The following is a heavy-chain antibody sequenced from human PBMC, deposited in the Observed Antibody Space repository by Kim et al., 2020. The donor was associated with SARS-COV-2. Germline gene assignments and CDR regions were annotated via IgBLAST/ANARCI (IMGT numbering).Heavy chain of an antibody. CDR3: ARSGRGGPFDY. D-gene: IGHD6-19*01. CDR2: ISYDGSNK. Sequence: GGSLRLSCAASGFTFSSYGMHWVRQAPGKGLEWVAVISYDGSNKYYADSVKGRFTISRDNSKNTLYLQMNSLRAEDTAVYYCARSGRGGPFDYWGQGTLGTVSS. CDR1: GFTFSSYG. V-gene: IGHV3-33*05. J-gene: IGHJ4*02.